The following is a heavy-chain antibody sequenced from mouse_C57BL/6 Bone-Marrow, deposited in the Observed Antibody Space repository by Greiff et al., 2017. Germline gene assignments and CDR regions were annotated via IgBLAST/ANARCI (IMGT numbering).Heavy chain of an antibody. D-gene: IGHD2-4*01. Sequence: VQLMESRGGLVQPGGSMKLSCAASGFTFSDAWMDWVRQSPEKGLEWVAEIRNKANNHATYYAESVKGRFTISRDDSKSNVYLQMNSLRAEDTVIYYSTTNYYDYDWLAYWGQGSPVNVYA. J-gene: IGHJ3*01. V-gene: IGHV6-6*01. CDR2: IRNKANNHAT. CDR1: GFTFSDAW. CDR3: TTNYYDYDWLAY.